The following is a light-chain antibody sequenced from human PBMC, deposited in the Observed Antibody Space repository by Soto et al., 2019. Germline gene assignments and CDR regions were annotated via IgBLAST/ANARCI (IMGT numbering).Light chain of an antibody. V-gene: IGKV3-11*01. CDR2: DAS. Sequence: EIVLTQSPATLSLSPGERATLSCRASQSVSSYLAWYQQKPGQAPRLLIYDASNRATGIPARFSGSGSGTDFTLTIRSLEPEEFAVYYLQQRSNWPPWTFGQGTKVEIK. J-gene: IGKJ1*01. CDR1: QSVSSY. CDR3: QQRSNWPPWT.